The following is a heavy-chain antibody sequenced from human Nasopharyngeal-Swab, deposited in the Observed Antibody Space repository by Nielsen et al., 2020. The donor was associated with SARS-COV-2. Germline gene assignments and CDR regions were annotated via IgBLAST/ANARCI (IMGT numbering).Heavy chain of an antibody. CDR2: ISAYNGNT. V-gene: IGHV1-18*04. D-gene: IGHD3-10*01. Sequence: ASAKVSCKASGYTFTSYGISWVRQAPGQGLEWMGWISAYNGNTNYAQKLQGRVTMTTDTSTSTAYMELRSLRSDDTAVYYCARVLLWFGELYYFDYWGQGTLVTVSS. CDR1: GYTFTSYG. J-gene: IGHJ4*02. CDR3: ARVLLWFGELYYFDY.